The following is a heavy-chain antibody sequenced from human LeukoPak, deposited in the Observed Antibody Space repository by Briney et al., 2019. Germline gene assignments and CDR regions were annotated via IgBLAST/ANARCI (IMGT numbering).Heavy chain of an antibody. CDR3: AGYCSGGSCYSGAFDI. CDR1: GGSISSSSYY. Sequence: SETLSLTCTVSGGSISSSSYYWGWIRQPPGKGLEWIGSIYYSGSTYYNPSLKSRVTISVDKSKNQFSLKLSSMTAADTAVYYCAGYCSGGSCYSGAFDIWGQGTMVTVSS. CDR2: IYYSGST. D-gene: IGHD2-15*01. J-gene: IGHJ3*02. V-gene: IGHV4-39*07.